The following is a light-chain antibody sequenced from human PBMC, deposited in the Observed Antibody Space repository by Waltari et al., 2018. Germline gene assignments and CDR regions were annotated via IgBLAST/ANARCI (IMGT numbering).Light chain of an antibody. Sequence: QSALTQPASVSGSPGQSITLSCTGTRRDFGSLTLASCYQPRPGKSPKRMIYEVSKRPSGVSNRFSGSKSGNTASLKISGLQAEDEADYYCCSYAGSSTWVFGGGTKLTVL. V-gene: IGLV2-23*02. CDR3: CSYAGSSTWV. CDR2: EVS. J-gene: IGLJ3*02. CDR1: RRDFGSLTL.